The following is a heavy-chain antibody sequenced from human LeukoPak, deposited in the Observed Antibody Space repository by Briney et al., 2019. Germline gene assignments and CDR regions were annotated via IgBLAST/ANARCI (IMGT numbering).Heavy chain of an antibody. CDR3: ARGAGWSN. Sequence: PGGSLRLSCAVSGFTFSSYWMNWVRQAPGKGLEWVANINQNGSDKYYVESVKGRFTISRDNAKNSLYLQMNGLRDEDTAVYYCARGAGWSNWGQGTLVTVSS. CDR1: GFTFSSYW. J-gene: IGHJ4*02. CDR2: INQNGSDK. D-gene: IGHD6-19*01. V-gene: IGHV3-7*01.